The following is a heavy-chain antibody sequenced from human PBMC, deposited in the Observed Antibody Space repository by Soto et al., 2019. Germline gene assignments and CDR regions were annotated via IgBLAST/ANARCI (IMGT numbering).Heavy chain of an antibody. CDR1: GYTFINYY. CDR2: INPNSGVT. J-gene: IGHJ4*02. Sequence: GASVKVSCKASGYTFINYYMHWVRQAPGQGLEWMGWINPNSGVTNYAQKFQGWVTLTRDASVATAYMELNSLKSDDTAVFFCARGVSGWSPFDLWGQGTLVTVSS. V-gene: IGHV1-2*04. D-gene: IGHD6-19*01. CDR3: ARGVSGWSPFDL.